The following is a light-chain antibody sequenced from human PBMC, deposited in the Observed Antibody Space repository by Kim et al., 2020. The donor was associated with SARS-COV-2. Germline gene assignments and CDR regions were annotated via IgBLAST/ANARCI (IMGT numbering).Light chain of an antibody. CDR2: GAS. Sequence: ASVGDRVTITCRSSQDIRNDLGWYQQNPGGAPKRLIYGASSLQSGVPSRFSGNGSGTEFTLTISSLQPEDFATYFCLQHNTYPITFGQGTRLEIK. CDR1: QDIRND. CDR3: LQHNTYPIT. V-gene: IGKV1-17*01. J-gene: IGKJ5*01.